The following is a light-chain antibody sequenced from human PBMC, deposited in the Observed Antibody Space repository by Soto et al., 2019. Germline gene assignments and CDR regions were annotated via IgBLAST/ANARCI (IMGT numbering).Light chain of an antibody. Sequence: EIVMTQSPATLSVSPGQRVTLSCRASQSISSNFAWYQQKPGLPPRLLFYSASARATGTSARFSASGSGTEFSLTISSLQSEDVAIYYCQQYHDWPPLTFGGGTKIQIK. CDR1: QSISSN. CDR2: SAS. CDR3: QQYHDWPPLT. J-gene: IGKJ4*01. V-gene: IGKV3-15*01.